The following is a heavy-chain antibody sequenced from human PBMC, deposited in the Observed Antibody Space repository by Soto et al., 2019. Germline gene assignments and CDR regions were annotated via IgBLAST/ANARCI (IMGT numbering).Heavy chain of an antibody. V-gene: IGHV4-34*01. J-gene: IGHJ6*02. CDR3: AKGSHCSGGSCYLYYYYGMDV. CDR1: GGSFSGYY. D-gene: IGHD2-15*01. Sequence: SETLSLTCAVYGGSFSGYYWSWIRQPPGKGLEWIGEINHSGSTNYNPSLKSRVTISVDTSNNQFSLKLSSVTAADTAVYYCAKGSHCSGGSCYLYYYYGMDVWGQGTTVTVSS. CDR2: INHSGST.